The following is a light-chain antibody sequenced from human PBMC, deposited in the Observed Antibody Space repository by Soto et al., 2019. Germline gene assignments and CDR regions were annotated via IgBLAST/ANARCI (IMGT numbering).Light chain of an antibody. V-gene: IGLV2-14*01. CDR3: SSYITSTTLAV. CDR1: SSDVGGYNY. Sequence: QSVLTQPASMSGSPGQSITISCTGTSSDVGGYNYVSWYQQHPGKAPKLIIYEVSNRPSAVSSRFSGSKSGNTASLTISGLQAEDEADYYCSSYITSTTLAVFXSGTKVTVL. J-gene: IGLJ1*01. CDR2: EVS.